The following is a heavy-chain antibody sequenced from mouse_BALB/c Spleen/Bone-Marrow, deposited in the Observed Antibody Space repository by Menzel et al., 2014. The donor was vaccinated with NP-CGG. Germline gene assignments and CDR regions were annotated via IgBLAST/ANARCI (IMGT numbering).Heavy chain of an antibody. CDR3: ARCLTGTSAMDY. V-gene: IGHV1-54*01. Sequence: QVHVKQSGAELVRPGTSVKVSCKASGYAFTNYLIEWVKQRPGQGLEWIGVINPGSGGTNYNEKFEAKATLTADKSSSTAYMQLSSLTSDDSAVYFCARCLTGTSAMDYWGQGTSVTVSS. CDR1: GYAFTNYL. D-gene: IGHD4-1*01. CDR2: INPGSGGT. J-gene: IGHJ4*01.